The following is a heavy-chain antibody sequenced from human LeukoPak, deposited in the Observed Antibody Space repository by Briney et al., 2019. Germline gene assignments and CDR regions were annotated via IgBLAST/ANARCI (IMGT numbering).Heavy chain of an antibody. CDR3: ARDRGDYGGPGGYFDY. V-gene: IGHV4-59*01. J-gene: IGHJ4*02. CDR1: GGSISSYY. CDR2: IYYSGST. Sequence: SETLSLTCTVSGGSISSYYWSWIRQPPGKGLEWIGYIYYSGSTNYNPSLKSRVTISVDTSKSQFSLKLSSVTAADTAVYYCARDRGDYGGPGGYFDYWGQGTLVTVSS. D-gene: IGHD4-23*01.